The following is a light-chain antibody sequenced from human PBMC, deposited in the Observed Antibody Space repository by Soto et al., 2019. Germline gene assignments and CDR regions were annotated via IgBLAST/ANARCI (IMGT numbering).Light chain of an antibody. J-gene: IGKJ1*01. CDR3: QQSYSAPRT. CDR1: QNINSY. Sequence: DIQMTQSPSSLSASVGDRVTITCRASQNINSYLNWYQQKPGKAPNLLIYAASSLRSGVPSRFSGGGSGTDFTLTISSLQPEDFATYYCQQSYSAPRTFGQGTKVEIK. CDR2: AAS. V-gene: IGKV1-39*01.